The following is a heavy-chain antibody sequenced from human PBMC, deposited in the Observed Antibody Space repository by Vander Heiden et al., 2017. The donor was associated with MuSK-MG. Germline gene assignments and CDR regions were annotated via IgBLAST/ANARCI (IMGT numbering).Heavy chain of an antibody. CDR3: AKVRSYYYDSSGYYDDY. J-gene: IGHJ4*02. CDR1: GVFLDYHA. D-gene: IGHD3-22*01. Sequence: EVQLVESGGGVVRPGGSLELPCAGSGVFLDYHAMHWVRQAPGKGLEWVSLISGDGGSTYYADSVKGRFTISRDNSKNSLNLQMNSLRTEDTALYYCAKVRSYYYDSSGYYDDYWGQGTLVTVSS. CDR2: ISGDGGST. V-gene: IGHV3-43*02.